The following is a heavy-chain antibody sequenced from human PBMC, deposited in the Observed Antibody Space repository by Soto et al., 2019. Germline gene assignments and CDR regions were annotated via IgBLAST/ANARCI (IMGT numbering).Heavy chain of an antibody. D-gene: IGHD3-3*01. CDR3: ARDRSLNFAVPPYGMDV. Sequence: GSLRLSCVVSGFMFSDHAMNWVLQAPGKGPEWISRIDESGGTTPYADSVKGRFTISRDNTRDSLYLHMSNLRAEDTAIYYCARDRSLNFAVPPYGMDVWGPGTTVTVSS. V-gene: IGHV3-48*03. CDR2: IDESGGTT. CDR1: GFMFSDHA. J-gene: IGHJ6*02.